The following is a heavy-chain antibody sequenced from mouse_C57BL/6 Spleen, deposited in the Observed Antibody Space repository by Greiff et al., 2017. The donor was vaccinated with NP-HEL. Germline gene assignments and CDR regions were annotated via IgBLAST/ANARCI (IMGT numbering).Heavy chain of an antibody. V-gene: IGHV3-6*01. CDR1: GYSITSGYY. Sequence: EVQLQESGPGLVKPSQFLSLTCSVTGYSITSGYYWNWIRQFPGNKLEWMGYISYDGSNNYNPSLKNRISITRDTSKNQFFLKLNSVTTEDTATYYCARGVDYEYDGDYYAMDYWGQGTSVTVSS. CDR3: ARGVDYEYDGDYYAMDY. J-gene: IGHJ4*01. CDR2: ISYDGSN. D-gene: IGHD2-4*01.